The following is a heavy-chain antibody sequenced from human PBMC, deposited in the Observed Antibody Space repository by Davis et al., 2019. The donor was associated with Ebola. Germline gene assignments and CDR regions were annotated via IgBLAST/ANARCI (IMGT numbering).Heavy chain of an antibody. CDR2: INHSGST. D-gene: IGHD3-22*01. CDR1: GGSFSGYY. J-gene: IGHJ4*02. V-gene: IGHV4-34*01. CDR3: ARGRNYYESHFDY. Sequence: SETLSLTCAVYGGSFSGYYWSWIRQPPGKGLEWIGEINHSGSTNYNPSLKSRVTISVDTSKNQFSLKLSSVTAADTAVYYCARGRNYYESHFDYWGQGTLVTVSS.